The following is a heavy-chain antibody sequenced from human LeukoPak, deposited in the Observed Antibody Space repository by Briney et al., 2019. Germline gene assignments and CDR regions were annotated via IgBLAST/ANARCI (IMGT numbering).Heavy chain of an antibody. CDR2: IKQDGSEK. D-gene: IGHD6-6*01. CDR3: ARDRALAARPGYYYYGMDV. J-gene: IGHJ6*02. V-gene: IGHV3-7*01. Sequence: PGGSLRLSCAASGFTFSSYWMSWVRQAPGKGLEWVANIKQDGSEKYYVDSVKGRFTISRDNAKNSLYLQMNSLRAEDTAVYYCARDRALAARPGYYYYGMDVWGQGTTVTVSS. CDR1: GFTFSSYW.